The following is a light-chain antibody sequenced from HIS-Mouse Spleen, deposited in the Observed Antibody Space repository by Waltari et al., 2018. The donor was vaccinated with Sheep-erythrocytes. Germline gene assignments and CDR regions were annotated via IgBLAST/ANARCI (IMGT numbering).Light chain of an antibody. J-gene: IGKJ5*01. CDR2: AA. CDR3: QQANSFPIT. Sequence: DIQMTQSPSSVSASVGDRVTITCRASQSISSWLAWYQQKPGKAPKLLIYAASRFSGSGSGTDFTLTISSLQPEDFATYYCQQANSFPITFGQGTRLEIK. CDR1: QSISSW. V-gene: IGKV1-12*01.